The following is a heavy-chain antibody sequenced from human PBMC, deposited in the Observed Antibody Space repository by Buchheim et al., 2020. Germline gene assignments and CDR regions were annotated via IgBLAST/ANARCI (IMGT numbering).Heavy chain of an antibody. CDR2: IWYDGSNK. Sequence: QVQLVESGGGVVQPGRSLRLSCAASGFTFSSYGMHWVRQAPGKGLEWVAVIWYDGSNKYYADSVKGRFTIPRDNSKNTLYLQMNSLRAEDTAVYYCARERCSSTSCRGKVWFDPWGQGTL. D-gene: IGHD2-2*01. J-gene: IGHJ5*02. CDR3: ARERCSSTSCRGKVWFDP. CDR1: GFTFSSYG. V-gene: IGHV3-33*01.